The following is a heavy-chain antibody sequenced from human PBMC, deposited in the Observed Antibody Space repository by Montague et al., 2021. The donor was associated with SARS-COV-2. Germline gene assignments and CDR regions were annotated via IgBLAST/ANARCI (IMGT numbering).Heavy chain of an antibody. D-gene: IGHD3-3*01. CDR2: INHSGST. CDR3: ARGSSFVTIFGVVITDTLFDY. CDR1: GGSFSGYY. Sequence: SETLSLTCAVYGGSFSGYYWSWIRQPPGKGLEWIGEINHSGSTNYNPSLKSRVTISVDTSKNQFTLKLSSVTAADTDVYYCARGSSFVTIFGVVITDTLFDYWGQGTLVTVSS. V-gene: IGHV4-34*01. J-gene: IGHJ4*02.